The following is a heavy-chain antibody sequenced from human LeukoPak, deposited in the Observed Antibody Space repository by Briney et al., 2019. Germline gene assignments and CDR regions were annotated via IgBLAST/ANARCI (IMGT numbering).Heavy chain of an antibody. V-gene: IGHV1-69*05. Sequence: SVKVSCKAPGGTFNTYTISWVRQAPGQGLEWMGGFIPIFGTPNYAQRFQGRVTITTDESTTTAYMELSSLRSEDTAVFYCAGGSGTSGYYYYMDVWGKGTTVTVSS. CDR3: AGGSGTSGYYYYMDV. D-gene: IGHD3-16*01. J-gene: IGHJ6*03. CDR2: FIPIFGTP. CDR1: GGTFNTYT.